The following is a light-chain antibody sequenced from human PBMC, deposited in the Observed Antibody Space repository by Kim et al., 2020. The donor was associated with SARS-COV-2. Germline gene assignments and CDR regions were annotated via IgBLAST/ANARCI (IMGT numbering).Light chain of an antibody. V-gene: IGLV1-44*01. J-gene: IGLJ3*02. CDR3: ATWDDSLYGRV. CDR1: GSCIGAHP. CDR2: GDD. Sequence: QRVTLSCSRSGSCIGAHPVSWYQQLPGTAPRLLIYGDDQRPSGVPDRFSGSKSGTSASLVISGLQSGDDADYFCATWDDSLYGRVFGGGTRLTVL.